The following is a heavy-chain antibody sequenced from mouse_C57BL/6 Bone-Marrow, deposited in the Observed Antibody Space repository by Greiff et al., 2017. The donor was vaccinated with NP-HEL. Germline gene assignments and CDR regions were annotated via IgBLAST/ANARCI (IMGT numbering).Heavy chain of an antibody. V-gene: IGHV5-15*01. CDR1: GFTFSDYG. D-gene: IGHD4-1*01. CDR2: ISNLAYSI. CDR3: ARQKLGRGYFDY. J-gene: IGHJ2*01. Sequence: EVKLMESGGGLVQPGGSLKLSCAASGFTFSDYGMAWVRQAPRKGPEWVAFISNLAYSIYYADTVTGRFTISRENAKNTLYLEMSSLRSEDTAMYYCARQKLGRGYFDYWGQGTTLTVSS.